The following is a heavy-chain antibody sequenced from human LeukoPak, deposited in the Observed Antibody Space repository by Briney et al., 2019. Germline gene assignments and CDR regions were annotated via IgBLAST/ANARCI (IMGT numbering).Heavy chain of an antibody. J-gene: IGHJ4*02. CDR1: GFTVGNNY. CDR2: IFSHGET. V-gene: IGHV3-66*01. CDR3: ARDPPAASINTYA. Sequence: GGSLRLSCAASGFTVGNNYMNWVRQAPGKGLEWVSLIFSHGETSYADSVRGRFTISRDNSKNTLYLQMNGLRVEDTAVYYCARDPPAASINTYAWGQGTLVTVSS. D-gene: IGHD6-13*01.